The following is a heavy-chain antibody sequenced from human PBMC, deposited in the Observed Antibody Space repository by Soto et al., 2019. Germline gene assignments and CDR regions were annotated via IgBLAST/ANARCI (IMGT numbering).Heavy chain of an antibody. J-gene: IGHJ4*02. Sequence: QVHLVQSGAEVKKPGASVKVSCKGSGYAFTTYGITWVRQAPGQGLEWMGWISAHNGNTNYAQKLQGRVTVTRDTSTSTAYMELRCLRSDDTAVDYGARGRYGDYWGQGALVTVSS. V-gene: IGHV1-18*01. D-gene: IGHD1-1*01. CDR2: ISAHNGNT. CDR3: ARGRYGDY. CDR1: GYAFTTYG.